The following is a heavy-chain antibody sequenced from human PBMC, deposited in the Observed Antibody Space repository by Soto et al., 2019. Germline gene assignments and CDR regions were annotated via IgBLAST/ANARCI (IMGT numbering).Heavy chain of an antibody. CDR2: IDTDGSST. Sequence: GGSLRLSCAASGFTFSSYWMHWVRQAPGKGLVWVAHIDTDGSSTSYADSVKGRFTISRDNAKNTLYLQMNSVRAEDMAVYYCVRDAFGVGMDYWGLGT. CDR3: VRDAFGVGMDY. V-gene: IGHV3-74*01. CDR1: GFTFSSYW. D-gene: IGHD3-3*01. J-gene: IGHJ4*02.